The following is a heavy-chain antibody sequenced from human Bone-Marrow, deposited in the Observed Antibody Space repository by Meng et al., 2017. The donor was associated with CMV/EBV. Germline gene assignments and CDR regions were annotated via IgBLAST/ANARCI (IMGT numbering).Heavy chain of an antibody. V-gene: IGHV3-23*03. CDR1: GFTFSSYA. J-gene: IGHJ4*02. Sequence: GESLKISCAASGFTFSSYAMSWVRQAPGKGLEWVSVIYSGGSSTYYADSVKGRFTISRDNSKNTLYLQMNSLRAEDTAVYYCAREGWGYLNYCGQGTLVTVSS. CDR3: AREGWGYLNY. CDR2: IYSGGSST. D-gene: IGHD2-15*01.